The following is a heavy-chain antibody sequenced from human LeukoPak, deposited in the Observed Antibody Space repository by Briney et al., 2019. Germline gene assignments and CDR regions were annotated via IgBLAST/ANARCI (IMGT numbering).Heavy chain of an antibody. CDR2: INPSGSTT. V-gene: IGHV1-46*01. Sequence: GASVKVSCKASGYTXTSYYMFWVRQAPGQGPEWMGIINPSGSTTSYAQNFQGRVTMTRDTSTSTVYMELSSLRSEDTAVYYCARRSPAYCFGDCYLDYWGQGTLVTVSS. D-gene: IGHD2-21*02. CDR1: GYTXTSYY. J-gene: IGHJ4*02. CDR3: ARRSPAYCFGDCYLDY.